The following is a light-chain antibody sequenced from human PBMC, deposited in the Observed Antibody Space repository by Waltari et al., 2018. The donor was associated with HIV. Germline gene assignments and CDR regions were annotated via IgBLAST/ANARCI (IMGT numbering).Light chain of an antibody. Sequence: QSVLTKPPSVSGTPGQRVTIPCYGASSNIGRHTVNWFQLLPGTSPKLLIYTDNQRPSWVPDRFSGSKSGTSASLAISGLQSEDEADYFCAAWDDSLNGLWVFGGGTKLTVL. J-gene: IGLJ3*02. CDR3: AAWDDSLNGLWV. CDR2: TDN. V-gene: IGLV1-44*01. CDR1: SSNIGRHT.